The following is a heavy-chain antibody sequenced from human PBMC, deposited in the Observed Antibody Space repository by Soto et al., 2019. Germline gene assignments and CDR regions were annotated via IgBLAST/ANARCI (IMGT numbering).Heavy chain of an antibody. J-gene: IGHJ4*02. CDR3: ARSTMTQDRIFDY. CDR1: GGTFSSYA. CDR2: IIPIFGTA. D-gene: IGHD3-22*01. V-gene: IGHV1-69*06. Sequence: SVKVSCKASGGTFSSYAISWVRQAPGQGLEWMGGIIPIFGTANYAQKFQGRVTITADKSTSTAYMELSSLRSEDTAVYYCARSTMTQDRIFDYWGQGTLVTVSS.